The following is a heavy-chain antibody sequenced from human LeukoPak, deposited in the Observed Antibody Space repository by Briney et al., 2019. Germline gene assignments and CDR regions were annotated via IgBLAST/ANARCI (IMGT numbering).Heavy chain of an antibody. Sequence: SETLSLTCTVSGGSISSYYWSWIRQPPGKGLEWIGYVYYSGSTNYNPSLKSRVTISVDTSKNQFSLKLTSVTAADTAVYYCASLYSDFWSGTPGRDVWGQGTTVTVSS. CDR2: VYYSGST. J-gene: IGHJ6*02. V-gene: IGHV4-59*01. D-gene: IGHD3-3*01. CDR3: ASLYSDFWSGTPGRDV. CDR1: GGSISSYY.